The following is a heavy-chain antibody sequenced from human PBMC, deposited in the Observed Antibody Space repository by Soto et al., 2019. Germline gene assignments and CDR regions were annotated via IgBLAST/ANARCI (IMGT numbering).Heavy chain of an antibody. Sequence: GGSLRLSCVASGFTFSHYTLNWVRRAPGKGLEWVSTISDRPTGHTHYAESVRGRFTISRDDSRDTVFLQVDSLRAEDTAVYYCTTRMTAHFDYWGQGVLVTVSS. V-gene: IGHV3-23*01. D-gene: IGHD2-21*02. CDR1: GFTFSHYT. CDR3: TTRMTAHFDY. CDR2: ISDRPTGHT. J-gene: IGHJ4*02.